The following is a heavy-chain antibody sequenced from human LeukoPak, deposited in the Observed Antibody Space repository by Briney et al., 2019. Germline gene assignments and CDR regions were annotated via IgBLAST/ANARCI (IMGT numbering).Heavy chain of an antibody. D-gene: IGHD2-15*01. CDR3: ASARDIVVVVAAVDY. Sequence: GRSLRLSCAASGFTFSNYATHWVRQAPGKGLEWVALISYDGSNKYYADSVKGRFTISRDNSKNTLYLQMNSLRAEDTAVYYCASARDIVVVVAAVDYWGQGTLVTVSS. CDR2: ISYDGSNK. V-gene: IGHV3-30-3*01. J-gene: IGHJ4*02. CDR1: GFTFSNYA.